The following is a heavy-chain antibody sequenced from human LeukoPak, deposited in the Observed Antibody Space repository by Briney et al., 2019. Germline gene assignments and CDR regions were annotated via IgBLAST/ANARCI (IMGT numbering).Heavy chain of an antibody. CDR2: ISAYNGNT. CDR1: GYTFTSYA. Sequence: ASVKVSCKASGYTFTSYAISWVRQAPGQGLEWMGWISAYNGNTNYAQKLQGRVTMTTDTSTSTAYMELRSLRSDDTAVYYCARAPIYYDSSGYYEYYFDYWGQGTLVTVSS. J-gene: IGHJ4*02. CDR3: ARAPIYYDSSGYYEYYFDY. D-gene: IGHD3-22*01. V-gene: IGHV1-18*01.